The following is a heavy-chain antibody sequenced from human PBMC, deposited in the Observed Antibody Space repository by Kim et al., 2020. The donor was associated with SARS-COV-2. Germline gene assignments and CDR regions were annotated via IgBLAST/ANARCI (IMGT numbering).Heavy chain of an antibody. V-gene: IGHV3-7*04. D-gene: IGHD4-4*01. Sequence: RGRFTIARDNDTNSLYLQMNSLRAGGTAVYYCARGPNYSPFDYWGQGTLVTVSS. J-gene: IGHJ4*02. CDR3: ARGPNYSPFDY.